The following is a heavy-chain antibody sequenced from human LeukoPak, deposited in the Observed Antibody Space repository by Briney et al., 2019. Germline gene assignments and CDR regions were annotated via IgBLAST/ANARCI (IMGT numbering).Heavy chain of an antibody. CDR3: ARDPSLAVAGIRLFDY. CDR2: ISGYNGNP. J-gene: IGHJ4*02. Sequence: ASVTVSFTTSGYTFTNYGISWVRQAPGQGLEWMGWISGYNGNPRYAQKVQGRVTMTTDTSTNTAYMEVNSLRSDDTAIYYCARDPSLAVAGIRLFDYWGQGTLVIVSS. CDR1: GYTFTNYG. V-gene: IGHV1-18*01. D-gene: IGHD6-19*01.